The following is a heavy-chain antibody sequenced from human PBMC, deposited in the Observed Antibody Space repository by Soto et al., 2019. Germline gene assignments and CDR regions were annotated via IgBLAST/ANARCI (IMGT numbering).Heavy chain of an antibody. CDR1: GFGVANNY. J-gene: IGHJ4*02. V-gene: IGHV3-53*01. Sequence: GGSLRLSCAASGFGVANNYMTWVRQAPGRGLEWVSVINTFGTTHYADSVRGRFTISRDESKNIVFLQMSSLRGEDTAVYYCARAPSGYVDYWGQGTQVTVSS. D-gene: IGHD3-10*01. CDR2: INTFGTT. CDR3: ARAPSGYVDY.